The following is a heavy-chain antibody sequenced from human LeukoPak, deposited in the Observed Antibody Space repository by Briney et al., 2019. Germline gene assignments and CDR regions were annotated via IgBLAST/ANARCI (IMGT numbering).Heavy chain of an antibody. J-gene: IGHJ4*02. D-gene: IGHD1-26*01. Sequence: GGSLRLSCAASGFAFSTYAMSWVRQAPGKGLEWVSRISGSGRSTYYTDSMKGRFTVYRDNSNNTLYLQMKSLTAEDTATYYCAIGGRGKEVFDSWGQGTAVTVSS. CDR2: ISGSGRST. V-gene: IGHV3-23*01. CDR1: GFAFSTYA. CDR3: AIGGRGKEVFDS.